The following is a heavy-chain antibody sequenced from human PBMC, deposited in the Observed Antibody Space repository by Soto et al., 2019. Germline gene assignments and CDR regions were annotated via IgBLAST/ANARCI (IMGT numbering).Heavy chain of an antibody. J-gene: IGHJ4*02. D-gene: IGHD2-2*01. V-gene: IGHV4-4*02. Sequence: PSETLSLTCAVFGGSISSINWWRCVRQPPGKGLEWIGEIYHSGSTNYNPSLKSRVTISVDKSKNQFSLKLSSVTAADTAVYYCARIGIYCSSTSCPKSLDYWGQGTLVTVSS. CDR3: ARIGIYCSSTSCPKSLDY. CDR1: GGSISSINW. CDR2: IYHSGST.